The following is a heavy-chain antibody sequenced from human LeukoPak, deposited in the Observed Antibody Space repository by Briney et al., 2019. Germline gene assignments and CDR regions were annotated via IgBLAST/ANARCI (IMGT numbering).Heavy chain of an antibody. D-gene: IGHD4-17*01. Sequence: PGGSLRLSCAASGFSFSSYWMHWVRQAPGKGLVWVSRIGSDGSNTRCADSVKGRFTISRDNAKNTLFLQMNSLRAEDTAVYYCTRKTTTDYGMDVWGQGTTVTVSS. CDR1: GFSFSSYW. CDR2: IGSDGSNT. V-gene: IGHV3-74*01. CDR3: TRKTTTDYGMDV. J-gene: IGHJ6*02.